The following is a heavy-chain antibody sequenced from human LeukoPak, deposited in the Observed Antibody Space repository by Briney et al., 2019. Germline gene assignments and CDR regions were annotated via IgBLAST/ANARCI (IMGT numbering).Heavy chain of an antibody. J-gene: IGHJ4*02. CDR2: IYPRGSI. CDR3: ASPYFDFWTGLKFDS. D-gene: IGHD3-3*01. CDR1: GGSMNSFY. Sequence: SETLSLTCTVSGGSMNSFYWTWIRQPPGKGLEWVGHIYPRGSIKYNPSLKSRLTISVDTSKNQFSLNLSSVTAADTAVYCAASPYFDFWTGLKFDSWGQGSLVTVSS. V-gene: IGHV4-4*09.